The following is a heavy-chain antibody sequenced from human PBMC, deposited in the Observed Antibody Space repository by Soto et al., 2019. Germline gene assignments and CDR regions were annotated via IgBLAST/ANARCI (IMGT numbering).Heavy chain of an antibody. V-gene: IGHV2-5*02. D-gene: IGHD1-1*01. J-gene: IGHJ4*02. CDR1: GFSLSTSGVG. CDR3: AHAGDGYNLADY. Sequence: QITLKVSGPTLVKPTQTLTLTCTFSGFSLSTSGVGVGWIRQHPGKALEWLALIYWDDDKRYSPSLKSRLTITKDTSKNQVVLTMTNMDPVDTATYYCAHAGDGYNLADYWGQGTLVTVSS. CDR2: IYWDDDK.